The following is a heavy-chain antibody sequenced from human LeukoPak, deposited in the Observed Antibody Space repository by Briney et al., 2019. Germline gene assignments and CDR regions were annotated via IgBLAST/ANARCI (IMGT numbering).Heavy chain of an antibody. CDR2: IYPGDSDT. CDR1: GYRFTSYW. D-gene: IGHD6-25*01. Sequence: GESLEISFKGSGYRFTSYWIGWVRPMPGKGLEWMGIIYPGDSDTRYSPSFQGQVTISADKSISTASLQWSSLKASDTAMYYCARHVIAAEWFDYWGQGTLVTVSS. V-gene: IGHV5-51*01. J-gene: IGHJ4*02. CDR3: ARHVIAAEWFDY.